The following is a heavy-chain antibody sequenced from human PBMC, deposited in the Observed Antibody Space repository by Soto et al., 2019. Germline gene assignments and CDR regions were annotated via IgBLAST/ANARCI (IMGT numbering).Heavy chain of an antibody. J-gene: IGHJ6*02. CDR3: VRVAAPTSTVWLVV. V-gene: IGHV4-39*01. CDR2: IYYRGAT. Sequence: QLQLQESGPGLVKPSETLSLKCAVPGGSIDSSSHYWGWIRQSPGKGREWIGSIYYRGATYYNPSLKSRVTISVDTPKHEFSRRLSLVTAAESGVYYCVRVAAPTSTVWLVVWGQGTTVTVSS. D-gene: IGHD3-16*01. CDR1: GGSIDSSSHY.